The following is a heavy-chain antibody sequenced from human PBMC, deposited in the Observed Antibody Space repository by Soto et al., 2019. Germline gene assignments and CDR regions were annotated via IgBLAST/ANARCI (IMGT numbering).Heavy chain of an antibody. CDR2: ISSSSSYI. CDR1: GFTFSSYS. D-gene: IGHD5-12*01. CDR3: ARVGGSTIYYYYYMDV. Sequence: EVQLVESGGGLVKPGGSLRLSCAASGFTFSSYSMNWVRQAPGKGLEWVSSISSSSSYIYYADSVKGRFTISRDNDKNKLYLQMNSQRAEHTAVYYCARVGGSTIYYYYYMDVWGKGTTVTVSS. V-gene: IGHV3-21*01. J-gene: IGHJ6*03.